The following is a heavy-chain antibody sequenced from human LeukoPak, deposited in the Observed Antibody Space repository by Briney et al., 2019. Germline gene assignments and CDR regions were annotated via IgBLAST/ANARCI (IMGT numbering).Heavy chain of an antibody. D-gene: IGHD3-10*01. J-gene: IGHJ4*02. CDR3: ASGITMVRGPTHFDY. Sequence: GGSLRLSCAASGFTFSSYEMNWVRQAPGKGLEWVSSISSSSSYRYYADSVKGRLTISRDNAKNSLYLQMNSLRAEDTAVYYCASGITMVRGPTHFDYWGQGTLVTVSS. CDR2: ISSSSSYR. V-gene: IGHV3-21*01. CDR1: GFTFSSYE.